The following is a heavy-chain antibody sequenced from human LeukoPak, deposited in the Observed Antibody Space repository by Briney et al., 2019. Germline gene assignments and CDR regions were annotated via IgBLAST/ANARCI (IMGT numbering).Heavy chain of an antibody. Sequence: SVKVSCKASGGTFSGYAISWVRQAPGQGLEWMGRIIPILGIANYAQKFQGRVTMTTDTSTSTAYMELRSLRSDDTAVYYCARDPPHSSGPNSPCFEYWGQGTLVTVSS. CDR1: GGTFSGYA. J-gene: IGHJ4*02. D-gene: IGHD6-19*01. CDR2: IIPILGIA. V-gene: IGHV1-69*04. CDR3: ARDPPHSSGPNSPCFEY.